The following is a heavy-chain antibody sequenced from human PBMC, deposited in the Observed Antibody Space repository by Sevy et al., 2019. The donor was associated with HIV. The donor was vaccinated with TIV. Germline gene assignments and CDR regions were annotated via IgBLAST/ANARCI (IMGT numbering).Heavy chain of an antibody. CDR2: IKQDGSEK. CDR1: GFTFSSNW. Sequence: GGSLRLSCAASGFTFSSNWMSWVRQAPGKGLEWVANIKQDGSEKYYVDSVKGRFTISRDNAKNSLYLQMNSLRAEDTAVYYWARGAGVAAAGTYDYWGQGTLVTVSS. J-gene: IGHJ4*02. V-gene: IGHV3-7*01. D-gene: IGHD6-13*01. CDR3: ARGAGVAAAGTYDY.